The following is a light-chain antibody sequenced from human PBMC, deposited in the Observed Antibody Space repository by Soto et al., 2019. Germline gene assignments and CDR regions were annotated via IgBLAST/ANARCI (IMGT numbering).Light chain of an antibody. CDR2: DVS. J-gene: IGLJ3*02. CDR1: SSDVGGYNY. CDR3: CSYGGSYTV. Sequence: QSALTQPRSVSGSPGQSVTISCTGTSSDVGGYNYVSWYQQHPGKAPKLMIYDVSQRPSGVPDRFSGSKSGNTASLTISGLQAEDEADYFCCSYGGSYTVFGGGTKLTVL. V-gene: IGLV2-11*01.